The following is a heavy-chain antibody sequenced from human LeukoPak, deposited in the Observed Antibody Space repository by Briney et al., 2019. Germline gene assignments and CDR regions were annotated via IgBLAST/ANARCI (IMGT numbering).Heavy chain of an antibody. D-gene: IGHD4-17*01. CDR2: ISGSGGSA. CDR1: GFTFSSYA. J-gene: IGHJ6*02. Sequence: GGSLRLSCAASGFTFSSYAMRWVRQAPGKGLEWVSAISGSGGSAYYADSVKGRFTISRDNSDSVKGRFTISRDHSKNTLSLHMNSLRAEDTAVYYCARDPRTTGKSNYGMDVWGQGTTVTVSS. V-gene: IGHV3-23*01. CDR3: ARDPRTTGKSNYGMDV.